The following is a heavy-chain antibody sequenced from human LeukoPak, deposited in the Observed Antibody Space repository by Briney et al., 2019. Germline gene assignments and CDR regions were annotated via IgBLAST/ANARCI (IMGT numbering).Heavy chain of an antibody. J-gene: IGHJ4*02. CDR1: GFTFSDYY. CDR3: ARVDTAMVTGVDY. V-gene: IGHV3-11*01. D-gene: IGHD5-18*01. Sequence: GGSLRLSCAASGFTFSDYYMSWIRQAPGKGLEWVSYISSSGSTIYYADSVKGRFTISRDNAKNSLYLQMNSLRAGDTAVYYCARVDTAMVTGVDYWGQGTLVTVSS. CDR2: ISSSGSTI.